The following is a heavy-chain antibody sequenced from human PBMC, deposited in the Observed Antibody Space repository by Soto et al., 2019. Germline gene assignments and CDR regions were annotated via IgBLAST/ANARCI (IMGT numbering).Heavy chain of an antibody. D-gene: IGHD2-2*01. CDR1: GFTFSSYS. CDR3: ASEIIVVVPAAIRDY. Sequence: GGSLRLSCAASGFTFSSYSMNWVRQAPWKGLEWVSSISSSSSYIYYADSVKGRFTISRDNAKNSLYLQMNSLRAEDTAVYYCASEIIVVVPAAIRDYWGQGTLVTVSS. V-gene: IGHV3-21*01. CDR2: ISSSSSYI. J-gene: IGHJ4*02.